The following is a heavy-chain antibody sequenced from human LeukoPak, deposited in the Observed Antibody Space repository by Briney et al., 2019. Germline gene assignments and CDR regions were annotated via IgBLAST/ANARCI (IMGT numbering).Heavy chain of an antibody. J-gene: IGHJ6*02. CDR1: GFTFSSYW. CDR3: ASLKGMDV. CDR2: IEQDGGEK. V-gene: IGHV3-7*01. Sequence: GGSLRLSCAASGFTFSSYWMTWVRQAPGKGLEWVANIEQDGGEKYYVDSVKGRFTISRDNAKNSLFLQMNSLRVEDTAVYYCASLKGMDVWGQGTTVTVSS.